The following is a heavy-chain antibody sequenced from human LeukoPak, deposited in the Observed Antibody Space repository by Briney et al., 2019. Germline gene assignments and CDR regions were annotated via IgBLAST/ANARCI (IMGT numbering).Heavy chain of an antibody. CDR1: GYTFTSNY. D-gene: IGHD5-12*01. Sequence: ASVKVSCKAFGYTFTSNYMHWVRQAPGQGPEWMGVISPSGGSTTYAQKFQGRVTLTRDMSTSTDYLELRSLRSDDTAVYYCARDRYSGYDVPSDYWGQGTLVTVSS. CDR2: ISPSGGST. CDR3: ARDRYSGYDVPSDY. J-gene: IGHJ4*02. V-gene: IGHV1-46*01.